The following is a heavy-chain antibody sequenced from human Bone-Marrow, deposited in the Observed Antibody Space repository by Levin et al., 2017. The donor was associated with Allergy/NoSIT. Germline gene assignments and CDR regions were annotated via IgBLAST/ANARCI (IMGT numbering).Heavy chain of an antibody. J-gene: IGHJ4*02. V-gene: IGHV3-15*01. D-gene: IGHD2-21*01. Sequence: GASVKVSCAASGFIGFTFSSAWMSWVRQAPGKGLEWVGRIKSKVDGGTADYGAPVKGRFTLLRDDSKSTLYLQMNNLQTEDTAVYYCTTGVNGGEDSWGQGTLVTVSS. CDR1: GFIGFTFSSAW. CDR3: TTGVNGGEDS. CDR2: IKSKVDGGTA.